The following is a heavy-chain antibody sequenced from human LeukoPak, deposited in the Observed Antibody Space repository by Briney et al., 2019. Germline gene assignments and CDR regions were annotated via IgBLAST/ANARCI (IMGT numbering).Heavy chain of an antibody. CDR3: ARDAYSSTRCGPYYYYYYGMDV. CDR1: GYTFTGYY. Sequence: ASVKVSCKASGYTFTGYYMHWVRQAPGQGLEWMGRINPNSGGTNYAQKFQGRVTMTRDTSISTAYMELSRLRSDDTAVYYCARDAYSSTRCGPYYYYYYGMDVWGQGTTVTVSS. J-gene: IGHJ6*02. D-gene: IGHD6-13*01. V-gene: IGHV1-2*06. CDR2: INPNSGGT.